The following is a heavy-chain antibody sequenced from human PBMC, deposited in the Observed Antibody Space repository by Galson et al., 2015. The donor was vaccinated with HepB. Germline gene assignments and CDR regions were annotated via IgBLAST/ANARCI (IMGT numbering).Heavy chain of an antibody. V-gene: IGHV3-30-3*01. CDR3: ARLYDFWSGFDY. J-gene: IGHJ4*02. D-gene: IGHD3-3*01. CDR2: ISYDGSNK. Sequence: SLRLSCAASGFTFSSYAMHWVRQAPGKGLEWVAVISYDGSNKYYADSVKGRFTISRDNSKNTLYLQMNSLRAEDTAVYYCARLYDFWSGFDYWGQGTLVTVSS. CDR1: GFTFSSYA.